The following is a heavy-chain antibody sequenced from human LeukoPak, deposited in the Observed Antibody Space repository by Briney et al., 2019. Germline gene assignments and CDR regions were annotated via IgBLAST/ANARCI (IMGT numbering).Heavy chain of an antibody. CDR1: GFTFSSYG. V-gene: IGHV3-30*18. Sequence: GGSLRLSCAASGFTFSSYGMHWVRQAPGKGLEWVAVISYDGSNKYYADSVKGRFTISRDNSKNTLYLQMNSLRAEDTAVYYCAKFHPLTTVVTPGDDAFDIWGQGTMVTVSS. J-gene: IGHJ3*02. CDR3: AKFHPLTTVVTPGDDAFDI. D-gene: IGHD4-23*01. CDR2: ISYDGSNK.